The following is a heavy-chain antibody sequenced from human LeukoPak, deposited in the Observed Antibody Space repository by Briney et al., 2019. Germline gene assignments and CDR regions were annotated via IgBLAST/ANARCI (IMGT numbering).Heavy chain of an antibody. J-gene: IGHJ4*02. CDR1: GYTFTSYA. V-gene: IGHV1-3*01. Sequence: GASVKVSCKASGYTFTSYAMHWVRQAPGQRLEWMGWINAGNGNTKYSQKFQGRVTITRDTSASTAYMELSSLRSEDTAVYYCARGASRAAAGTGIDYWGQGTLVTVSS. CDR3: ARGASRAAAGTGIDY. D-gene: IGHD6-13*01. CDR2: INAGNGNT.